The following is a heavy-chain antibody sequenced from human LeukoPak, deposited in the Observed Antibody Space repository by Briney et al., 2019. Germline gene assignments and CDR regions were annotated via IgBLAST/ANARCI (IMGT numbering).Heavy chain of an antibody. Sequence: PGRSLRLSCAASGFTFSSYGMHWVRQAPGKGLEWVAGIWYDGSNKYYADSVKGRFTISRDNSKNTLYLQMNSLRAEDTAVYYCAKYGRAWHPYYFDYWGQGTLVTVSS. CDR1: GFTFSSYG. J-gene: IGHJ4*02. D-gene: IGHD2-15*01. CDR2: IWYDGSNK. CDR3: AKYGRAWHPYYFDY. V-gene: IGHV3-33*06.